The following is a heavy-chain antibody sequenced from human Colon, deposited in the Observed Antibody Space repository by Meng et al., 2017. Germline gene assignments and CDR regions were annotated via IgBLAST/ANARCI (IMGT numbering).Heavy chain of an antibody. CDR3: ARLIAGWPFYFDY. Sequence: QVHLQGSGPGLVKPSQTLSLTCTVSGASFGSGGYYWTWIRQHPGKGLEWIGYIYYSGTTYCNPSLKSRVTISVDTSKNQFSLKMSSVTVADTAVFYCARLIAGWPFYFDYWGQGILVTVSS. J-gene: IGHJ4*02. V-gene: IGHV4-31*03. D-gene: IGHD6-19*01. CDR1: GASFGSGGYY. CDR2: IYYSGTT.